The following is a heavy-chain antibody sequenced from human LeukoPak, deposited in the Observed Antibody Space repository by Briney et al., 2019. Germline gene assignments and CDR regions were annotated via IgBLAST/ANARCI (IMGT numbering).Heavy chain of an antibody. Sequence: GGSLRLSCAASGFTFSSYAMQGVRQAPGKGLEGVAVISYDGSNKYYADSVKGRFTISRDNSKNTLYLQMNSLRAEDTAVCYCARDQERSGALDYWGQGTLVTVSS. V-gene: IGHV3-30-3*01. CDR3: ARDQERSGALDY. J-gene: IGHJ4*02. CDR1: GFTFSSYA. D-gene: IGHD1-26*01. CDR2: ISYDGSNK.